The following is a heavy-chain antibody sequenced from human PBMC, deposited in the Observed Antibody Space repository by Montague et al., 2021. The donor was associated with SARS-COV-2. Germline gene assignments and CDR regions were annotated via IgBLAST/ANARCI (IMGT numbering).Heavy chain of an antibody. Sequence: TLSLTCSVSGGSISSGSYYWSWIRQPAGKGLEWIGRIYTSGGANYNPSLRSRVTILLDNSKNQFSLMLTSVTAADTAMYYCASHPVWQQLCTWGQGTLVRVSS. CDR2: IYTSGGA. V-gene: IGHV4-61*02. CDR3: ASHPVWQQLCT. CDR1: GGSISSGSYY. J-gene: IGHJ4*02. D-gene: IGHD6-13*01.